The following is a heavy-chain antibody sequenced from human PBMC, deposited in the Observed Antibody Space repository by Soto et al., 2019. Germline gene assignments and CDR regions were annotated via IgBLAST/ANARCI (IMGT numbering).Heavy chain of an antibody. V-gene: IGHV1-46*03. J-gene: IGHJ5*02. D-gene: IGHD2-21*01. Sequence: QVQLVQSGSEVKKPGASVKVSCKASGYAFRSYYMHRVRQAPGQGLEWLGIIDPRGGSTTYAQKFQGRVTRTRDAATGTVYMDLSSLRSADTAVYYCARDVAHRDGSTNWFDPWGQGTQVTVSS. CDR3: ARDVAHRDGSTNWFDP. CDR1: GYAFRSYY. CDR2: IDPRGGST.